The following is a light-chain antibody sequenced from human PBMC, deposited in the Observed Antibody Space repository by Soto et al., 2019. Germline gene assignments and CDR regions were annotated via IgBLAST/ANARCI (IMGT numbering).Light chain of an antibody. J-gene: IGLJ1*01. CDR3: AAWDDSLNGFYV. Sequence: QSVLTQPPSASGTPGQRVTISCSGNNSNFGSNTVDWYQQLPGTAPKLLIYSNNQRPSGVPDRFSGSKSGTSASLAISGLQSEDEADYYCAAWDDSLNGFYVFGTGTKVTVL. CDR2: SNN. V-gene: IGLV1-44*01. CDR1: NSNFGSNT.